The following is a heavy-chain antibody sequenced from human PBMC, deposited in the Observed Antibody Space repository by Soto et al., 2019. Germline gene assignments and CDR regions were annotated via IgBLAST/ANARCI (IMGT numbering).Heavy chain of an antibody. Sequence: QVQLVQSGAEVKKPGSSVRVSCKASGGTFSNYSINWVRQAPGQGLEWMGRTIPVLDTERYAQKFQGRLTVFADKSTATAFMELSSLTSEDKAIYYCARGSDRPGYCSGGRCYPEFDSWGQGTLVTVSS. CDR2: TIPVLDTE. J-gene: IGHJ4*02. CDR1: GGTFSNYS. CDR3: ARGSDRPGYCSGGRCYPEFDS. V-gene: IGHV1-69*08. D-gene: IGHD2-15*01.